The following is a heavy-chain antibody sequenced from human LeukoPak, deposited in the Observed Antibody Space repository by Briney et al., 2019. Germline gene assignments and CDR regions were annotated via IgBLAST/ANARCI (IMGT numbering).Heavy chain of an antibody. V-gene: IGHV1-8*01. CDR2: MNPNSGNT. D-gene: IGHD6-19*01. CDR3: ARAPLAVAGTMGDY. CDR1: GYTFTSYD. Sequence: ASVKVSCKASGYTFTSYDINWVRQATGQGLEWMGWMNPNSGNTGYAQKFQGRVTKTRNTSISTAYMELSSLRSEGTAVYYCARAPLAVAGTMGDYWGQGTLVTVSS. J-gene: IGHJ4*02.